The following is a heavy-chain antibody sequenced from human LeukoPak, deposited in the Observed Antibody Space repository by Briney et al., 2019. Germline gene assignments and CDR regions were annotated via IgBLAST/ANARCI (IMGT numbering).Heavy chain of an antibody. D-gene: IGHD3-10*01. CDR1: GFIVSSNY. J-gene: IGHJ4*02. CDR2: LYSGGNT. V-gene: IGHV3-53*01. CDR3: ARARGAGPGAHFDY. Sequence: GGSLRLSCAASGFIVSSNYMSWVRQAPGKGLEWVSVLYSGGNTHYADSVKGRFTISRDNAKKSLFLQMNSLRAEDTAVYYCARARGAGPGAHFDYWGQGTLVTVSS.